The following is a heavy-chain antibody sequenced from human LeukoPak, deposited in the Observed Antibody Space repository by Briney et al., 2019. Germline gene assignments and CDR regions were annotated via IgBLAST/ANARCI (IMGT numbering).Heavy chain of an antibody. CDR1: GGSIIGSTYY. V-gene: IGHV4-39*01. CDR2: INYSGST. J-gene: IGHJ4*02. Sequence: SETLSLTCIVSGGSIIGSTYYWGWIRQPPGKGLDWIGIINYSGSTYYNPSLWSRVTISVDTSKNQFSLKLHSVTASDTAVYYCARGYDYWGQGTLVTVSS. D-gene: IGHD3-22*01. CDR3: ARGYDY.